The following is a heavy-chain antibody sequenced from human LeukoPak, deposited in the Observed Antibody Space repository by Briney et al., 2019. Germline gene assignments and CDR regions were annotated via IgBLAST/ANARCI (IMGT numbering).Heavy chain of an antibody. Sequence: KPSETLSLTCTVSGGSISSYYWSWIRQPAGKGLEWIGRIYTSGSTNYNPSLKSRVTMSVDTSKNQFSLKLSSVTAADTAVYYCARGLYYDYVWGSYRYYWFDPWGQGNLVTVSS. D-gene: IGHD3-16*02. CDR3: ARGLYYDYVWGSYRYYWFDP. V-gene: IGHV4-4*07. CDR1: GGSISSYY. CDR2: IYTSGST. J-gene: IGHJ5*02.